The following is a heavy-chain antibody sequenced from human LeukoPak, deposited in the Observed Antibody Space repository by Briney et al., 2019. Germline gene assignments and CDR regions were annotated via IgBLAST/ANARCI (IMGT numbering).Heavy chain of an antibody. CDR3: ARAPDNYGDYFLVFDI. D-gene: IGHD4-17*01. Sequence: PSETLSLTCTVSGGSISSGGYYWSWIRQHPGKGLEWIGYIYYSGSTYYNPSLKSRVTISVDTSKNQFSLKLSSVTAADTAVYYCARAPDNYGDYFLVFDIWGQGTMVTVSS. CDR2: IYYSGST. V-gene: IGHV4-31*03. CDR1: GGSISSGGYY. J-gene: IGHJ3*02.